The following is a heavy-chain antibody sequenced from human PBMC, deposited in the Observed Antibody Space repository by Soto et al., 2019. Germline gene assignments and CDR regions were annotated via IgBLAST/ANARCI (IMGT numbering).Heavy chain of an antibody. D-gene: IGHD5-12*01. CDR1: GGSISGFY. CDR2: IYSGGYT. J-gene: IGHJ5*02. V-gene: IGHV4-59*01. CDR3: ARDMDGGWRYTWFDP. Sequence: LEILSHTCPVAGGSISGFYWSWIRQPPGKRLEWIGYIYSGGYTYYNPSLESRVTISVDTPKNQFFLEMNSVTAADTAVYYCARDMDGGWRYTWFDPRGQGMLVTVSS.